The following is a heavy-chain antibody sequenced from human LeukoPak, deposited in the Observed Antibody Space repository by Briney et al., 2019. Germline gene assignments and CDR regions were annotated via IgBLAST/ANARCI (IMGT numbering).Heavy chain of an antibody. V-gene: IGHV4-38-2*02. CDR2: IYHSGST. D-gene: IGHD2-2*02. Sequence: SETLSLTCTVSGYSISSGYYWGWIRQPPGKGLEWIGSIYHSGSTYYNPSLKSRVTISVDTSTNQFSLKLSSVTAADTAVYYCARDSTYCSSTSCYKDFDYWGQGTLVTVSS. CDR1: GYSISSGYY. CDR3: ARDSTYCSSTSCYKDFDY. J-gene: IGHJ4*02.